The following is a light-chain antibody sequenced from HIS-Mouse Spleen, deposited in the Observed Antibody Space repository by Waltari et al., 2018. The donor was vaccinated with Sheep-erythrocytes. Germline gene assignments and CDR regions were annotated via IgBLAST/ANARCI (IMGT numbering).Light chain of an antibody. V-gene: IGLV2-23*03. Sequence: QSALTQPASVSGSPGQSITISCTGTSSDGGSYNLVSWYQQHPGKAPKLMIYEGSKRPSGVSNRVSGSKSGNTASLTISGLQAEDEADYYCCSYAGSSTFDVVFGGGTKLTVL. J-gene: IGLJ2*01. CDR2: EGS. CDR3: CSYAGSSTFDVV. CDR1: SSDGGSYNL.